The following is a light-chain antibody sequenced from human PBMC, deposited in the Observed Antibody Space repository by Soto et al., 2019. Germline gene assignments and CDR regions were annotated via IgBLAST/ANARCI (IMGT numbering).Light chain of an antibody. J-gene: IGLJ3*02. V-gene: IGLV1-40*01. CDR2: ANN. CDR3: QSYDSSPSGSRV. CDR1: SSKIGAGYN. Sequence: QSVLTQPPSVSGAPGQRVTISCTGSSSKIGAGYNVQWYQQVPGTAPKLLIYANNNRPSGVPDRFSGSKSGTSASLAITGLQAEDEADYYCQSYDSSPSGSRVFGGGTKLTVL.